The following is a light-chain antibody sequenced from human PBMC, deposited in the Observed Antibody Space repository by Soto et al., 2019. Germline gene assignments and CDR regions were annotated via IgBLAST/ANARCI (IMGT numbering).Light chain of an antibody. J-gene: IGLJ3*02. CDR3: GTWDGSLSAWV. Sequence: QSVLTQPPSVSAAPGQKVTISCSGSSSDIGKNYVSWYQQLPGTAPKLLMYENSKRPSGIPDRFSGSKSGTSATLGITGLQTGDEADYFCGTWDGSLSAWVFGGGTKVTVL. CDR1: SSDIGKNY. V-gene: IGLV1-51*02. CDR2: ENS.